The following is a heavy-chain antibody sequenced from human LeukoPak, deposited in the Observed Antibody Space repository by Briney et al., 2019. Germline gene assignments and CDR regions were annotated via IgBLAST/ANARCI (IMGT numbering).Heavy chain of an antibody. Sequence: GGSLRLSCAASGFTFSSYWMSWVRQAPGKGLEWVAVISYDGSNKYYADSVKGRFTISRDNSKNTLFLQMNSLRAEDTAVYYCAKGTLELFNWGQGTLVTVSS. J-gene: IGHJ4*02. V-gene: IGHV3-30*18. D-gene: IGHD1-7*01. CDR3: AKGTLELFN. CDR1: GFTFSSYW. CDR2: ISYDGSNK.